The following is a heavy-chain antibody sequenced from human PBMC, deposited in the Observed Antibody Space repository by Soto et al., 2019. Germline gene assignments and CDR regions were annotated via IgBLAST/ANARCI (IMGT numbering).Heavy chain of an antibody. J-gene: IGHJ6*02. CDR1: GFTFSSYW. Sequence: PGGSLRLSCAASGFTFSSYWMSWVRKAPGKGLEWVANIKQDGSEKYYVDSVKGRFTISRDNAKNSLYLQMNSLRAEDTAVYYCARIKSGYSSSWYYYGMDVWGQGTTVTVSS. D-gene: IGHD6-13*01. V-gene: IGHV3-7*03. CDR2: IKQDGSEK. CDR3: ARIKSGYSSSWYYYGMDV.